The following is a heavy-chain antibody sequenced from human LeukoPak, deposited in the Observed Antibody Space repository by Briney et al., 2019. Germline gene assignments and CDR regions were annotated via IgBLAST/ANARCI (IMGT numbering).Heavy chain of an antibody. Sequence: SETLSLXCTVSGGSISSSSYYWSWIRQPPGKGLEWIGEINHSGSTNYNPSLKSRVTISVDTSKNQFSLKLSSVTAADTAVYYCASYDYWGQGTLVTVSS. V-gene: IGHV4-39*07. J-gene: IGHJ4*02. CDR3: ASYDY. CDR2: INHSGST. CDR1: GGSISSSSYY.